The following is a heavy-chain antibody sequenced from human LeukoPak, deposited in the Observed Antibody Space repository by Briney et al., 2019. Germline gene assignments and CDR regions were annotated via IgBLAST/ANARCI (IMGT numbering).Heavy chain of an antibody. V-gene: IGHV4-4*07. CDR1: GGSISSYY. CDR2: IYTSGST. J-gene: IGHJ5*02. Sequence: SETLSLTCTVPGGSISSYYWSWIRQPAGKGLEWIGRIYTSGSTNYNPSLKSRVTMSVDTSKNQFSLKLSSVTAADTAVYYCARGAIFGVVTSWFDPWGQGTLVTVSS. D-gene: IGHD3-3*01. CDR3: ARGAIFGVVTSWFDP.